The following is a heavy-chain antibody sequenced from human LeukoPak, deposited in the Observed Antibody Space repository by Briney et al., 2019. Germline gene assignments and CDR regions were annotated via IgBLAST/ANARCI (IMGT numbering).Heavy chain of an antibody. CDR1: GFTFSSYG. J-gene: IGHJ4*02. Sequence: GGSLRLSCAASGFTFSSYGMHWVRQAPGKGLEWVAVISYDGSNKYYADSVKGRFTISRDNSKNTLYLQMNSLRAEDTAVYYCAKAGEGYCSSTSCYTLDYWRQGTLVTVSS. D-gene: IGHD2-2*02. CDR3: AKAGEGYCSSTSCYTLDY. CDR2: ISYDGSNK. V-gene: IGHV3-30*18.